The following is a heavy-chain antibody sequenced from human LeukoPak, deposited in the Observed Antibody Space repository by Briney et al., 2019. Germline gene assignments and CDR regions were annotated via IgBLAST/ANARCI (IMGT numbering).Heavy chain of an antibody. CDR1: GGSISGSSYY. D-gene: IGHD1-20*01. Sequence: PSETLSLTCTVSGGSISGSSYYWGWIRQPPGKGLEWIGSIYYSGSTYYNPSLKSRVTISVDTSKNYFSLKLSSVTAADTAVYYCARGRFNWNPWGQGTLVTVSS. CDR2: IYYSGST. CDR3: ARGRFNWNP. J-gene: IGHJ5*02. V-gene: IGHV4-39*02.